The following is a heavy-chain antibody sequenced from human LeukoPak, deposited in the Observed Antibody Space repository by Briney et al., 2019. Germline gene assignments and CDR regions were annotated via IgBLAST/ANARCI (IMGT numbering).Heavy chain of an antibody. CDR2: IKSKTDGGTT. CDR3: TTGYGSNWYG. Sequence: GGSLRLSCAASGSTFSIAWMNWVRQTPGKGLEWVGHIKSKTDGGTTDYAEPVKGRFTISRDDSKNTVYLQMNSLKTEDTAVYYCTTGYGSNWYGWGQGTLVTVSS. CDR1: GSTFSIAW. D-gene: IGHD6-13*01. V-gene: IGHV3-15*01. J-gene: IGHJ4*02.